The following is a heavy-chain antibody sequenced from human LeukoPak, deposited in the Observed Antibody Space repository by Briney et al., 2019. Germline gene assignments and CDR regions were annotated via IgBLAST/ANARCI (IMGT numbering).Heavy chain of an antibody. J-gene: IGHJ6*02. V-gene: IGHV4-59*08. CDR1: GGSISSDH. CDR2: IYYSGST. Sequence: SETLSLTCTVSGGSISSDHWSWTRQPPGKGLEWIGYIYYSGSTNYNPSLKSRVTISVDTSKNQFSLRLSSVTAADTAVYHCARHRALADIVLVPTAMRRYGMDVWGQGTTVTVSS. D-gene: IGHD2-2*01. CDR3: ARHRALADIVLVPTAMRRYGMDV.